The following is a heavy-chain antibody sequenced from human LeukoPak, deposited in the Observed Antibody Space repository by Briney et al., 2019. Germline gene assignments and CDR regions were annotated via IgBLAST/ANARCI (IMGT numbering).Heavy chain of an antibody. D-gene: IGHD1-26*01. J-gene: IGHJ3*02. CDR1: GFTFRSYG. Sequence: GGSLRLSCAASGFTFRSYGMHWVRQAPGKGLEWVAVISYDGSNKYYADSVKGRFTISRDNSKNTLYLQMNSLRAEDTAVYYCAREMIVGARDAFDIWGQGTMVTVSP. CDR2: ISYDGSNK. V-gene: IGHV3-30*19. CDR3: AREMIVGARDAFDI.